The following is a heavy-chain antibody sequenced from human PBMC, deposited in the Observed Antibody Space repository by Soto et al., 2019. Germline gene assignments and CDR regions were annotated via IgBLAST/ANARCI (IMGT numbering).Heavy chain of an antibody. D-gene: IGHD1-26*01. J-gene: IGHJ6*02. CDR3: ARVGSSCHSGGCYYYYGLGV. V-gene: IGHV4-61*01. CDR1: GDSVGNGPYY. Sequence: QVRLQESGPGLVKPSETLSLSCLVSGDSVGNGPYYWSWIRQSPGEGLEWIAYIYYCGSTNVNPYIESRVNISIDMSKNQFFLELRSVTAADAAVYFCARVGSSCHSGGCYYYYGLGVWGQGTTVAISS. CDR2: IYYCGST.